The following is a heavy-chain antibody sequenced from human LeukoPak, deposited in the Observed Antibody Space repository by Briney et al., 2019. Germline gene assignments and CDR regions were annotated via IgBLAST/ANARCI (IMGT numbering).Heavy chain of an antibody. D-gene: IGHD6-13*01. CDR1: GFTFSNYW. Sequence: PGGSLRLSCVASGFTFSNYWMSWVRRAPGKGLEWVANIKQDGSEKYYVDSVKGRFTISRDNAKNSLYLQMNSLRAEDTAVYYCATFSSSWYAEDYWGQGTLVTVSS. CDR2: IKQDGSEK. V-gene: IGHV3-7*01. CDR3: ATFSSSWYAEDY. J-gene: IGHJ4*02.